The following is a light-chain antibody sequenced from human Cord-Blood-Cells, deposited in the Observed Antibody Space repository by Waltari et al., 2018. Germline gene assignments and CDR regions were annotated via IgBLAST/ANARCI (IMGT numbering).Light chain of an antibody. CDR3: QQSYSTPWT. CDR1: QSISSY. CDR2: AAS. J-gene: IGKJ1*01. Sequence: DIQMTQSPSSLSASVGDRVNITCRASQSISSYLNWYQQKPGKAPKLLIYAASSLQSGVPSRFSCSGSGTDFTLTISSLQPEDFATYYCQQSYSTPWTFGQGTKVEIK. V-gene: IGKV1-39*01.